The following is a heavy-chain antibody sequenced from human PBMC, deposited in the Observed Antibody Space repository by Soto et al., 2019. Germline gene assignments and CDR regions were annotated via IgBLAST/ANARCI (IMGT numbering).Heavy chain of an antibody. D-gene: IGHD2-8*02. V-gene: IGHV3-23*01. CDR1: GFTCSSYD. J-gene: IGHJ3*02. CDR3: AKATATGGGAFDI. Sequence: XGSLRLSCAASGFTCSSYDMSWVRQAPGKGLEWVSTILVGGSTHYPDSVKGRFTISRDYSKNTLFLQMNSLTAGDTAVYYCAKATATGGGAFDICGQGTMVTVSS. CDR2: ILVGGST.